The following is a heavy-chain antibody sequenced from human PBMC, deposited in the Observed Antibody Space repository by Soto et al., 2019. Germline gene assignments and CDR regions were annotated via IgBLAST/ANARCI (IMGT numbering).Heavy chain of an antibody. Sequence: GGSLRLSCTASGFTFGDYAMSWVRQAPGKGLEWVGFIRSKAYGGTTEYAASVKGRFTIPRDDSKSIAYLQMNSLKTEDTAVYYCTRGLELLWFDYGGQGTLVTVSS. V-gene: IGHV3-49*04. CDR2: IRSKAYGGTT. J-gene: IGHJ5*01. CDR1: GFTFGDYA. D-gene: IGHD1-26*01. CDR3: TRGLELLWFDY.